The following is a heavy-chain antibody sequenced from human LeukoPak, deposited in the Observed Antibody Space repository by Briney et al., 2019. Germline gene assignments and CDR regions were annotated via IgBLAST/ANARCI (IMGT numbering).Heavy chain of an antibody. CDR3: ARIPYLYYYGMDV. CDR2: IFRSGNT. J-gene: IGHJ6*02. V-gene: IGHV4-30-2*02. CDR1: GDSINIGDYS. Sequence: PSQTLSLTCAVSGDSINIGDYSWSWIRQPPGKGLEWIGYIFRSGNTCYNPSLKRRVTISVDRSKNQFSLELSSVTAADTAVYYCARIPYLYYYGMDVWGQGTTVTVSS. D-gene: IGHD2/OR15-2a*01.